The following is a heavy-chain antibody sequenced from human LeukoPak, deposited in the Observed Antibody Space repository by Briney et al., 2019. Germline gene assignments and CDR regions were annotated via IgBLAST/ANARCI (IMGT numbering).Heavy chain of an antibody. CDR1: GYTFTGYY. Sequence: ASVKVSCKASGYTFTGYYMHWVRQAPGQGLEWMGWINPNSGGTNYAQKFQGRVTMTRDTSTSTVYMELSSLRSEDTAVYYCARASPNDAFDIWGQGTMVTVSS. CDR3: ARASPNDAFDI. J-gene: IGHJ3*02. CDR2: INPNSGGT. V-gene: IGHV1-2*02.